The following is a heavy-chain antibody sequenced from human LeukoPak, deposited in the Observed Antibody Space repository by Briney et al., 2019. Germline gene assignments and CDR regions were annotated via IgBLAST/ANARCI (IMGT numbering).Heavy chain of an antibody. D-gene: IGHD1-1*01. J-gene: IGHJ4*02. CDR3: ATWSPDDTFDY. CDR2: INPSGGST. V-gene: IGHV1-46*01. Sequence: GASVKVSCKVSVYTFTSYYMHWVRQAPGQGLEWMGIINPSGGSTSYAQKFQGRVTMTRDTSTSTVYMELSSLRSEDTAVYYCATWSPDDTFDYWGQGTLVTVSS. CDR1: VYTFTSYY.